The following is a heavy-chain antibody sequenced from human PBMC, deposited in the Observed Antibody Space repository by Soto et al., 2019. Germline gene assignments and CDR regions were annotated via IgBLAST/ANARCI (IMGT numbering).Heavy chain of an antibody. CDR1: GGTFSSYA. CDR2: IIPIFGTA. J-gene: IGHJ4*02. CDR3: ARGSYYYDSSGYYHY. Sequence: SVKVSCKASGGTFSSYAISWVRQAPGQGLEWMGGIIPIFGTANYAQKFQGRVTITADESTSTAYMELSSVTAADTAVYYCARGSYYYDSSGYYHYWGQGTLVTVSS. D-gene: IGHD3-22*01. V-gene: IGHV1-69*13.